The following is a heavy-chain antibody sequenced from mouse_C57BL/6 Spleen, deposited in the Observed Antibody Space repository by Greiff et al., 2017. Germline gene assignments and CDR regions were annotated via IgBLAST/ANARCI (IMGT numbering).Heavy chain of an antibody. Sequence: EVKLMESGPELVKPGASVKIPCKASGYTFTDYNMDWVKQSHGKSLEWIGDINPNNGGTIYNQKFKGKATLTVDKSSSTAYMELRSLTSEDTAVYYCARSRCRAMDYWGQGTSVTVSS. CDR2: INPNNGGT. V-gene: IGHV1-18*01. CDR3: ARSRCRAMDY. CDR1: GYTFTDYN. J-gene: IGHJ4*01.